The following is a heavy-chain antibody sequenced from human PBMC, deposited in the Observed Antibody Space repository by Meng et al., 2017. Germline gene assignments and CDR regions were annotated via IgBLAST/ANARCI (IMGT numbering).Heavy chain of an antibody. D-gene: IGHD2-21*02. Sequence: QEQLTQWGAGLLKPSETLSLTCAVYGGSFSGYYWSWIRQPPGKGLEWIGEINHSGSTNYNPSLKSRVTISVDTSKNQFSLKLSSVTAADTAVYYCARVGKVVTAPLTYWGQGTLVTVAS. CDR2: INHSGST. CDR3: ARVGKVVTAPLTY. CDR1: GGSFSGYY. V-gene: IGHV4-34*01. J-gene: IGHJ4*02.